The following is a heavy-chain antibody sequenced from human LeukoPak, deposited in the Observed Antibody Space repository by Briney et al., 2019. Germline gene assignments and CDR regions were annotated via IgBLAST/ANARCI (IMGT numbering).Heavy chain of an antibody. CDR2: ISTASSYT. V-gene: IGHV3-11*06. Sequence: GGSLRLSCAASGFTFSDYYMSWIRQAPGKGLEWVSSISTASSYTSYADSVKGRFTISRDNAKNSVFLQMDSLRVEDTALYYCTRRDYYYYSMDVWGKGTTVTVSS. CDR1: GFTFSDYY. J-gene: IGHJ6*03. CDR3: TRRDYYYYSMDV.